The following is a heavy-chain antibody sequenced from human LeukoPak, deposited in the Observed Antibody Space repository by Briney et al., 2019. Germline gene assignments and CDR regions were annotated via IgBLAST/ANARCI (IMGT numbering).Heavy chain of an antibody. D-gene: IGHD3-22*01. V-gene: IGHV3-9*01. CDR1: GFTFDDYA. J-gene: IGHJ4*02. CDR2: ISWNSGSI. Sequence: GGSLRLSCAASGFTFDDYAMHWVRHTPGKGLEWVSGISWNSGSIVYADSVKGRFTISRDNAKNSLYLQMNSLRAEDTALYYCANGDSSGYYYYFDYWGQGTLVTVSS. CDR3: ANGDSSGYYYYFDY.